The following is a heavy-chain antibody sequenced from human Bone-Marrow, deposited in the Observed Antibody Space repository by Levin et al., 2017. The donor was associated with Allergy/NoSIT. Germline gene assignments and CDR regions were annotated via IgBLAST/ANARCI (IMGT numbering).Heavy chain of an antibody. J-gene: IGHJ1*01. CDR2: ISSNGGST. V-gene: IGHV3-64*01. D-gene: IGHD3-10*01. CDR1: GFTFSSYA. CDR3: ARVQGEGFGTDTEYFQH. Sequence: GGSLRLSCAASGFTFSSYAMHWVRQAPGKGLEYVSAISSNGGSTYYANSVKGRFTISRDNSKNTLYLQMGSLRAEDMAVYYCARVQGEGFGTDTEYFQHWGQGTLVTVSS.